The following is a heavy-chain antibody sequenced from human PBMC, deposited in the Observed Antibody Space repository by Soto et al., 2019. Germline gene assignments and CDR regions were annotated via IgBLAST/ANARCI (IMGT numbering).Heavy chain of an antibody. CDR3: TRTHGELRGSGSNEY. J-gene: IGHJ4*02. CDR2: ISNYNGNT. Sequence: QVQLVQSGTEMKNPGASVKVSCKASGYTFTAYGINWVRQAPGQGLEWMGWISNYNGNTNYAQRFQGRVTMTTAPTTTTTYMELRSLRSDDTAVYYCTRTHGELRGSGSNEYWGQGTVVTVSS. D-gene: IGHD3-10*01. CDR1: GYTFTAYG. V-gene: IGHV1-18*01.